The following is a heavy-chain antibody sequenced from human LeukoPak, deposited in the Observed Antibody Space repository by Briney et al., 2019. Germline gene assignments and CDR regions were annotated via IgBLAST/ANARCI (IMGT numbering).Heavy chain of an antibody. D-gene: IGHD4-17*01. CDR1: GYSISSGYY. CDR2: IYYSGST. J-gene: IGHJ4*02. CDR3: AGGDYEGYFDY. Sequence: SETLSLTCTVSGYSISSGYYWGWIRQPPGKGLEWIGSIYYSGSTYYNPSLKSRVTISVDTSKNQFSLKLSSVTAADTAVYYCAGGDYEGYFDYWGQGTLVTVSS. V-gene: IGHV4-38-2*02.